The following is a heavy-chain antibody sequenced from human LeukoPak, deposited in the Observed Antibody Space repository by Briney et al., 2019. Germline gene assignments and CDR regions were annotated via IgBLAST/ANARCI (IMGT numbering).Heavy chain of an antibody. CDR3: ARGRYDSSGYNAYDI. Sequence: TGGSLRLSSAASGFTFSDDYMSWIRQAPGKGLEWVSYISSSSSYTNYADSVKGRFTISRDNAKNSLYLQMNSLRAEDTAVYYCARGRYDSSGYNAYDIWGQGTMVTVSS. CDR1: GFTFSDDY. V-gene: IGHV3-11*05. CDR2: ISSSSSYT. D-gene: IGHD3-22*01. J-gene: IGHJ3*02.